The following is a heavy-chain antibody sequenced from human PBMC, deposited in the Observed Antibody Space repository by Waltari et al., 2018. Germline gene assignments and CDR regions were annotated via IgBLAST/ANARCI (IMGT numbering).Heavy chain of an antibody. CDR3: ATYLRSSGSYSLIY. J-gene: IGHJ4*02. D-gene: IGHD1-26*01. CDR2: MNPNSGGT. Sequence: QVQLVQSGAEVKQPGASVKVSCKAYGYTVTDSYMHWVRQAPGQGLEWVGWMNPNSGGTNYAQKFQGRVTLTRDTSITTAYMELSSLRSDDTAVYYCATYLRSSGSYSLIYWGQGTLVTVSS. CDR1: GYTVTDSY. V-gene: IGHV1-2*02.